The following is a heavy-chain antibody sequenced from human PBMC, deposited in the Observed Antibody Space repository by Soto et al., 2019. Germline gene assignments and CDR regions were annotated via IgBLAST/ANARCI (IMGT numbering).Heavy chain of an antibody. J-gene: IGHJ4*02. D-gene: IGHD5-18*01. CDR3: AKDDAYSYGYLKILKMGFDY. Sequence: HPGGSLRLSCTASGFTFSNYAMSWVRQSPGKGLEWVSSISGSGGDTYYADSVKGRFTISRDNSKNTLYLQMNSLRADDTALYYCAKDDAYSYGYLKILKMGFDYWGQGTVVTVSA. CDR2: ISGSGGDT. V-gene: IGHV3-23*01. CDR1: GFTFSNYA.